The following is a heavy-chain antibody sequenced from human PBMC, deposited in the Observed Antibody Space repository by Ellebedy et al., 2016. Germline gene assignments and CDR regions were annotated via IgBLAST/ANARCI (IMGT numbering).Heavy chain of an antibody. CDR3: AKDRLLWFGEPNDY. J-gene: IGHJ4*02. CDR1: GFTFSSYW. CDR2: IKQDGSEK. V-gene: IGHV3-7*01. Sequence: GESLKISXAASGFTFSSYWMSWVRQAPGKGLEWVANIKQDGSEKYYVDSVKGRFTISRDNAKNSLYLQMNSLRAEDTAVYYCAKDRLLWFGEPNDYWGQGTLVTVSS. D-gene: IGHD3-10*01.